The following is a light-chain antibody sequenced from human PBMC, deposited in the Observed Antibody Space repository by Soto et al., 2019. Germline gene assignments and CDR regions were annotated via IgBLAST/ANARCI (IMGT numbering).Light chain of an antibody. Sequence: QSALTQPASVSGSPGQSITISCTGTSSDVGGYNYVSWYQQHPGKAPRLMIYKVSNLPSGVSNRFSGSKSGNTASLTISGLQAEDEADYYCTSYTRSSTRVFGGGTKLTVL. V-gene: IGLV2-14*01. CDR2: KVS. CDR1: SSDVGGYNY. CDR3: TSYTRSSTRV. J-gene: IGLJ3*02.